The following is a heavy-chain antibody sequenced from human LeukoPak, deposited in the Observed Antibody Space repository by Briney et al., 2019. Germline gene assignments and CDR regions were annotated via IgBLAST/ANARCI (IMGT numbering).Heavy chain of an antibody. V-gene: IGHV5-51*01. D-gene: IGHD2-8*01. J-gene: IGHJ4*02. CDR1: GYTFSAYW. Sequence: GESLKISCRSSGYTFSAYWIAWVRPLPGKGLEGMGAIYPGDSDTRYGASFQAQVTISADKTINTAYLQRSSLKAWDTAMYYCARTPTVAVMYAGLVDYWGQGTLVTVSS. CDR3: ARTPTVAVMYAGLVDY. CDR2: IYPGDSDT.